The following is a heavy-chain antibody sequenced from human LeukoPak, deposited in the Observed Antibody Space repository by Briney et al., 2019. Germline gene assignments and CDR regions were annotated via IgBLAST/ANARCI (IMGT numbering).Heavy chain of an antibody. Sequence: SETLSLTCTVSGGSVSSGSYYWSWIRQPPGKGLEWIGYIYYSGSTNYNPSLKSRVTISVDTSKNQFSLKLSSVTAADTAVYYCARVGTYYDFWSGYYRIEFPFDYWGQGTLVTVSS. D-gene: IGHD3-3*01. J-gene: IGHJ4*02. V-gene: IGHV4-61*01. CDR1: GGSVSSGSYY. CDR2: IYYSGST. CDR3: ARVGTYYDFWSGYYRIEFPFDY.